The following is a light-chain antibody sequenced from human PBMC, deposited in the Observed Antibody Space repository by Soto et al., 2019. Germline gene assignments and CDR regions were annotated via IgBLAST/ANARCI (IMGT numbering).Light chain of an antibody. V-gene: IGLV2-14*01. CDR2: DVS. Sequence: QSALTQPASVSGSPGQSITISCTGTSSDVGGYNYVSWYQQHPGKAPKLMIYDVSDRPSGVSNRFSGSKSGNTASLTISGLQAEDDADYYCSSYTSSSSIFGGGTQLTVL. CDR1: SSDVGGYNY. CDR3: SSYTSSSSI. J-gene: IGLJ2*01.